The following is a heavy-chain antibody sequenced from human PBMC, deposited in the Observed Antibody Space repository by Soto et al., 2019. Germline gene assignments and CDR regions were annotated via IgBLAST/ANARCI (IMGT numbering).Heavy chain of an antibody. CDR3: AKDGLCGAAAGSGYFDY. D-gene: IGHD6-13*01. Sequence: EVQLVESGGGLVQPGRSLRLSCAASGFTFDDYAMHWVRQAPGKGLEWVSGISWNSGSIGYADSVQGRFTISRDNAKNSLYLQMNSLRAEDTALYYCAKDGLCGAAAGSGYFDYWGQGTLVTVSS. V-gene: IGHV3-9*01. CDR2: ISWNSGSI. CDR1: GFTFDDYA. J-gene: IGHJ4*02.